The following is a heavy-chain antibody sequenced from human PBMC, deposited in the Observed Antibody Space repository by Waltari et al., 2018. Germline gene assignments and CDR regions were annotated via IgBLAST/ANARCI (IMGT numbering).Heavy chain of an antibody. V-gene: IGHV3-30*02. CDR1: GFTFSSYG. CDR3: AKGGGATTIDY. J-gene: IGHJ4*02. D-gene: IGHD1-26*01. Sequence: QVQLVESGGGVVQPGGSLRLSCAASGFTFSSYGMHWVRQAPGKGLEWVAFIRYDGSNKYYADSVKGRFTISRDNSKNTLYLQMNSLRAEDTAVYYCAKGGGATTIDYWGQGTLVTVSS. CDR2: IRYDGSNK.